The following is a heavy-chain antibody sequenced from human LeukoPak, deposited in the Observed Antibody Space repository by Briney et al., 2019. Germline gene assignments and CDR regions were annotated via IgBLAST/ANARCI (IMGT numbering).Heavy chain of an antibody. CDR1: GGSFSGYY. CDR3: AGILSSTSSVDY. Sequence: SETLSLTCAVYGGSFSGYYWSWIRQPPGKGLEWIGEINHSGSTNYNPSLKSRVTISVDTSKNQFSLKLSSVTAAETAVYYCAGILSSTSSVDYWGQGTLVTVSS. D-gene: IGHD2-2*01. CDR2: INHSGST. J-gene: IGHJ4*02. V-gene: IGHV4-34*01.